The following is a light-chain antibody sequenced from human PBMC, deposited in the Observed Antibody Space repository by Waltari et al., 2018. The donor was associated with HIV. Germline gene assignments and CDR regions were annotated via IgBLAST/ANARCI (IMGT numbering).Light chain of an antibody. V-gene: IGLV1-44*01. Sequence: QSVLTQPPSASGTPGQRVTISCSGSNSNIGSNTVNWYQQLTGTAPKLLKYHNIQRPSGVPDRISGSNSGTSASLAISGLQSEDEADYYCAAWDDSLNGVVFGGGTKLTVL. CDR3: AAWDDSLNGVV. CDR2: HNI. J-gene: IGLJ2*01. CDR1: NSNIGSNT.